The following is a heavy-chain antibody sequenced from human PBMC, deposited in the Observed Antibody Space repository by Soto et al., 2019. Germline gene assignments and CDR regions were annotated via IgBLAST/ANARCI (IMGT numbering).Heavy chain of an antibody. D-gene: IGHD3-22*01. CDR2: ISDSGST. J-gene: IGHJ5*02. CDR3: ARRDRSGFSYWLDT. V-gene: IGHV4-38-2*01. CDR1: GDSISRGYH. Sequence: SETLSLTCAVSGDSISRGYHWAWIRQPPTKGLEWIGSISDSGSTSYNPSLKSRLTISVDTSKNQFSLNLRSVTAADTAVYYCARRDRSGFSYWLDTWGQGTLVTVSS.